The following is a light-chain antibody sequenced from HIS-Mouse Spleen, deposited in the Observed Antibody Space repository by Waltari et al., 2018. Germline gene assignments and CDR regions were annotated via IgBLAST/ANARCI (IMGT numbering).Light chain of an antibody. CDR2: RYN. CDR3: AAWDDSLSGWV. V-gene: IGLV1-47*01. J-gene: IGLJ3*02. CDR1: SSNIGSHY. Sequence: QSVLTQPPSASGTPGQRVTISCSGSSSNIGSHYVYWYQQPPGTAPKLLIYRYNQRPSGVPDQFSGSKSGTSASLAISGLRSEDEADYYCAAWDDSLSGWVFGGGTKLTVL.